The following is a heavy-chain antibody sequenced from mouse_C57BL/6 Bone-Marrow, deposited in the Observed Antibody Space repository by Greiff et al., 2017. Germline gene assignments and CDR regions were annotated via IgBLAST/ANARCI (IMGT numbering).Heavy chain of an antibody. CDR2: IHPNSGST. J-gene: IGHJ2*01. CDR3: ALTRAGTD. D-gene: IGHD3-3*01. V-gene: IGHV1-64*01. CDR1: GYTFTSYW. Sequence: QVHVKQSGAELVKPGASVKLSCKASGYTFTSYWMHWVKQRPGQGLEWIGMIHPNSGSTNYNEKFKSKATLTVDKSSSTAYMQLSSLTSEDSAVYYCALTRAGTDWGQGTTLTVSS.